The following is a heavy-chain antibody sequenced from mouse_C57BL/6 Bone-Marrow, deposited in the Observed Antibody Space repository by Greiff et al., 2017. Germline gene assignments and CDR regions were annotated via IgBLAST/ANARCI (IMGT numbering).Heavy chain of an antibody. D-gene: IGHD2-5*01. Sequence: VQLQQSGPELVKPGASVKIPCKASGYTFTDYNMDWVKQSHGKSLEWIGDINPNNGGTIYNQKFKGKATLTVDKSSSTAYMELRSLTSEDTAVYYCARSGAYYSNYDFDYWGQGTTLTVSS. CDR1: GYTFTDYN. CDR3: ARSGAYYSNYDFDY. CDR2: INPNNGGT. V-gene: IGHV1-18*01. J-gene: IGHJ2*01.